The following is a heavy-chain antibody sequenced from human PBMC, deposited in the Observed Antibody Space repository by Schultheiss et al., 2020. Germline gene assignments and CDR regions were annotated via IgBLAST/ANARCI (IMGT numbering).Heavy chain of an antibody. CDR1: GFTFSSYS. D-gene: IGHD2-2*01. CDR2: ISGSGGST. V-gene: IGHV3-23*01. J-gene: IGHJ4*02. CDR3: ANNRVVPAASDY. Sequence: GESLKISCAASGFTFSSYSMSWVRQAPGKGLEWVSAISGSGGSTYYADSVKGRFTISRDNSKNTLYLQMNSLRAEDTAVYYCANNRVVPAASDYWGQGTLVTVSS.